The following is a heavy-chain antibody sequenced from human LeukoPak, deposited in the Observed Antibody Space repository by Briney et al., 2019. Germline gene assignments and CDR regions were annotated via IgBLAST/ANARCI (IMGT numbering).Heavy chain of an antibody. D-gene: IGHD3-22*01. J-gene: IGHJ4*02. CDR1: GFTFSSYA. V-gene: IGHV3-23*01. CDR2: ISGSGGST. Sequence: PGGSLRLSCAASGFTFSSYAMSWVRQAPGKGLEWVSAISGSGGSTYYADSVKGRFTISRDNSKNTLYLQMNSLRAEDTAVYYCAKDPLQYYCDSSGYYSYYFDYWGQGTLVTVSS. CDR3: AKDPLQYYCDSSGYYSYYFDY.